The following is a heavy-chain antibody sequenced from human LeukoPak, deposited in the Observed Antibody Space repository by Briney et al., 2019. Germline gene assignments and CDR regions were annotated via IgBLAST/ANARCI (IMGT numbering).Heavy chain of an antibody. CDR3: ARDDGSATMGFDS. CDR2: VIPILGTT. Sequence: SVKVSCKASGTTFSRSAISWVRQAPGRGLEWMGGVIPILGTTNYIQKFQDRVSITTDDSTSTAYMEVTSLKSVDTAVYYCARDDGSATMGFDSWGQGTLVIVSS. D-gene: IGHD1-26*01. CDR1: GTTFSRSA. J-gene: IGHJ4*02. V-gene: IGHV1-69*05.